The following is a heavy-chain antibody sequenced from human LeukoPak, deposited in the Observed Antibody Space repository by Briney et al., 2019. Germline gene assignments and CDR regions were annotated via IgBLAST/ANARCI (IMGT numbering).Heavy chain of an antibody. V-gene: IGHV5-51*01. CDR3: ARSGYVAAAGTYFDY. Sequence: GEFLKISCKGSGYSFRSYWIGWVRQMPGKGLEWMGMIYAGDSSTRYSPSFQGQVTMSADESINTAYLQWSSLKASDTAMYYCARSGYVAAAGTYFDYWGQGTLVTVSS. CDR1: GYSFRSYW. J-gene: IGHJ4*02. CDR2: IYAGDSST. D-gene: IGHD6-13*01.